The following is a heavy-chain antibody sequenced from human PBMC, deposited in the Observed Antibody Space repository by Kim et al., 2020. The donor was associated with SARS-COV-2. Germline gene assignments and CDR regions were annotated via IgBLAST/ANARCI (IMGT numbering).Heavy chain of an antibody. Sequence: GGSLRLFCAASGFTFSSYAMSWVRQAPGKGLEWVSAISGSGGSTYYADSVKGRFTISSDNSKNTLYLQMNSLRAEDTAVYYCAKELAGWLQGDYYYGMDVWGQGTTVTVSS. CDR1: GFTFSSYA. CDR2: ISGSGGST. J-gene: IGHJ6*02. CDR3: AKELAGWLQGDYYYGMDV. D-gene: IGHD3-16*01. V-gene: IGHV3-23*01.